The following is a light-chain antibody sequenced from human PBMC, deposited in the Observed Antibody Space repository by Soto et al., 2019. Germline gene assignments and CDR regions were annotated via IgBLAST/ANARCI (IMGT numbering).Light chain of an antibody. V-gene: IGLV2-8*01. CDR2: EVS. CDR1: SSDVGYYNY. Sequence: QSVLTQPPSAAGSLGQSVTISCTGTSSDVGYYNYVSWYQQHPGKAPKLMIYEVSKRPSGVPDRFSGSKSGNTASLTVSGLQAEDEADYYCSSYAGSNAYVFGTGTKVTVL. J-gene: IGLJ1*01. CDR3: SSYAGSNAYV.